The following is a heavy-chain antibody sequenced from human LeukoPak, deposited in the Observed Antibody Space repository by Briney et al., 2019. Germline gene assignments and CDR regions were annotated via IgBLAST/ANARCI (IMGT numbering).Heavy chain of an antibody. CDR3: ARAPPLGYCSGGSCYSAFWDY. J-gene: IGHJ4*02. D-gene: IGHD2-15*01. CDR1: GGSISSSSYY. V-gene: IGHV4-39*07. Sequence: PSETLSLTCAVSGGSISSSSYYWGWIRQPPGKGLEWIGSIYYSGSTYYNPSLKSRVTISVDTSKNQFSLKLSSVTAADTAVYYCARAPPLGYCSGGSCYSAFWDYWGQGTLVTVSS. CDR2: IYYSGST.